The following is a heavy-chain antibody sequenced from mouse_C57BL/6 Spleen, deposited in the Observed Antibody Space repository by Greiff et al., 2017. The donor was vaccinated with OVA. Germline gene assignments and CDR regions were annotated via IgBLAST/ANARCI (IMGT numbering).Heavy chain of an antibody. CDR2: IRNKANGYTT. J-gene: IGHJ2*01. V-gene: IGHV7-3*01. D-gene: IGHD2-4*01. CDR3: ARYDDYDGGFDY. Sequence: EVQGVESGGGLVQPGGSLSLSCAASGFTFTDYYMSWVRQPPGKALEWLGFIRNKANGYTTEYSASVKGRFTISRDNSQSILYLQMNALRAEDSATYYCARYDDYDGGFDYWGQGTTRTVSS. CDR1: GFTFTDYY.